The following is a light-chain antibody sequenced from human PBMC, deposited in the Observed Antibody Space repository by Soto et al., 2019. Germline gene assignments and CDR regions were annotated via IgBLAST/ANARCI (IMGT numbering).Light chain of an antibody. V-gene: IGLV1-40*01. CDR1: SSTIGAGHD. Sequence: QLVLTQPPSVSGAPGQRVTISCTGSSSTIGAGHDVHWYQHVPGTAPKLLIYANNNRPSGVPDRFSGSKSGTSASLAITGLQAEDEADYYCQSYDSSLSGSGVFGGGTKLTVL. CDR3: QSYDSSLSGSGV. J-gene: IGLJ3*02. CDR2: ANN.